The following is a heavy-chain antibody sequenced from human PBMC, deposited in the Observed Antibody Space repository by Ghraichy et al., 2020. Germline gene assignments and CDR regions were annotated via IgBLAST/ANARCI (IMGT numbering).Heavy chain of an antibody. J-gene: IGHJ6*02. Sequence: GGSLRLSCAASGFTFSSYWMSWVRQAPGKGLEWVANIKQDGSEKYYVDSVKGRFTISRDNAKNSLYLQMNSLRAEDTAVYYCARVASSGWPAYGMDVWGQGTTVTVSS. CDR2: IKQDGSEK. D-gene: IGHD6-19*01. V-gene: IGHV3-7*01. CDR1: GFTFSSYW. CDR3: ARVASSGWPAYGMDV.